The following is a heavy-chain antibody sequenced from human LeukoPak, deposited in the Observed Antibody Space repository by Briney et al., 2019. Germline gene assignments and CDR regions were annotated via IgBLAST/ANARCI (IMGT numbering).Heavy chain of an antibody. CDR2: IRPDVSST. CDR3: ARERGGGIDPIDS. D-gene: IGHD3-16*01. Sequence: SLSPSCALSTFTFTTYWIGCVRHPPGGGLGWVSRIRPDVSSTIYADSVKGRLTISRDNAKNTLDVQMNSLRVEDTAVYYCARERGGGIDPIDSWGQGIVVTVSS. CDR1: TFTFTTYW. J-gene: IGHJ4*02. V-gene: IGHV3-74*01.